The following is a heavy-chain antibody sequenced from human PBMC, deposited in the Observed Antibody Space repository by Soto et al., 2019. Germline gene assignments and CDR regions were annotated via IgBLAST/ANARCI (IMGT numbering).Heavy chain of an antibody. Sequence: VQLVESGGGVVQPGRSLRLSCAASRFTFSSYAMHWVRQAPGKGLEWVAVISYDGNNKYYADSVKGRFTISRDNSKNTLYLQMNSLRAEDTAVYYCAREEAEAGFDYWGQGTLVTVSS. CDR1: RFTFSSYA. D-gene: IGHD6-13*01. CDR3: AREEAEAGFDY. V-gene: IGHV3-30-3*01. J-gene: IGHJ4*02. CDR2: ISYDGNNK.